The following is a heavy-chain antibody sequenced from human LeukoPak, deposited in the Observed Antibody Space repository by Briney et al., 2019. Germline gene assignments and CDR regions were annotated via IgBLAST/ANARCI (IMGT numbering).Heavy chain of an antibody. CDR3: ARTHYDFWRGYPTFFDY. CDR2: IYYSGST. D-gene: IGHD3-3*01. V-gene: IGHV4-39*01. Sequence: SETLSLTCTVSGGSISSSSYYWGWIRQPPGKGLEWIGSIYYSGSTYYNPSLKSRVTISVDTSKNQFSLKLSSVTAADTAVYYCARTHYDFWRGYPTFFDYWGQGTLVTVSS. CDR1: GGSISSSSYY. J-gene: IGHJ4*02.